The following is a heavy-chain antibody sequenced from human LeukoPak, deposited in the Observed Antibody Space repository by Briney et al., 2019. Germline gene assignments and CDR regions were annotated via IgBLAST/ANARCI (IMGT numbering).Heavy chain of an antibody. D-gene: IGHD1-26*01. CDR3: ARDRLTSGSYFFDY. J-gene: IGHJ4*02. Sequence: GGSLRLSCAASAFTFSDYSMNWVRQAPGKGLEWISYISGRSSTIYYADSVRGRFTISRDNAKNSMYLQMNSLRAEDTAVYYCARDRLTSGSYFFDYWGRGTLVTVSS. CDR1: AFTFSDYS. CDR2: ISGRSSTI. V-gene: IGHV3-48*01.